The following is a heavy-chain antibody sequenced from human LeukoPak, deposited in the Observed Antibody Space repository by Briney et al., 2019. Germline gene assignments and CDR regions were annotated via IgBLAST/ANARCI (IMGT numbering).Heavy chain of an antibody. CDR3: AKVQRYSSSWYLDY. D-gene: IGHD6-13*01. CDR1: GFTFSGYA. CDR2: ISGSGGST. J-gene: IGHJ4*02. V-gene: IGHV3-23*01. Sequence: GGSLRLSCAASGFTFSGYAMSWVRQAPGKGLEWVSAISGSGGSTYYVDSVKGRFTISRDNSKNTLYLQMNSLRAEDTAVYYCAKVQRYSSSWYLDYWGQGTLVTVSS.